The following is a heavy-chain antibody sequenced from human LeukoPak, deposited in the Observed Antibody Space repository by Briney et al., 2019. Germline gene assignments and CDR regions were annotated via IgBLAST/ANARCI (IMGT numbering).Heavy chain of an antibody. D-gene: IGHD3-22*01. CDR2: ITNDGSST. CDR1: GLTFSSHW. CDR3: ARDYYDSVSYGMDV. Sequence: GGSLRLSCAASGLTFSSHWMHWVRQAPGKGLVWVSRITNDGSSTTYADSVKGRFTISRDNAKNMLYLQVNSLRAEDTAVYYCARDYYDSVSYGMDVWGQGTTVTVSS. V-gene: IGHV3-74*01. J-gene: IGHJ6*02.